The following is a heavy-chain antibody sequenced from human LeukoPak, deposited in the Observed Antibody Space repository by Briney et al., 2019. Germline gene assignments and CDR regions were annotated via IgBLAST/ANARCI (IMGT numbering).Heavy chain of an antibody. CDR2: ISGSSKTI. CDR1: GFTFSSYS. J-gene: IGHJ4*02. D-gene: IGHD2-15*01. V-gene: IGHV3-48*02. CDR3: ARRCEGVDSCYMYYLDS. Sequence: GGSLRLSCAASGFTFSSYSMNWVRHAPGKGLEWVSYISGSSKTIYYADSVKGRFTISRDNAKNSLYLQMNSLRDEDTAMYYCARRCEGVDSCYMYYLDSSGQGTLVTVSS.